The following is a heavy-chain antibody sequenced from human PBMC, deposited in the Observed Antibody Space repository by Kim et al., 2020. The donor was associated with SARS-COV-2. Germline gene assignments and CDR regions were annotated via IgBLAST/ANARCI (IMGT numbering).Heavy chain of an antibody. D-gene: IGHD6-13*01. Sequence: SETLSLTCTVSGGSISTYYWSWIRQPPGNGLEWIGYIYYSGSTNYNPSLKSRVTISVDTSKNQFSLKLSSVTAADTAVYYCASRRPLYSSSWYRTDYYYMDVWGKGTTVTVSS. CDR1: GGSISTYY. CDR3: ASRRPLYSSSWYRTDYYYMDV. CDR2: IYYSGST. V-gene: IGHV4-59*01. J-gene: IGHJ6*03.